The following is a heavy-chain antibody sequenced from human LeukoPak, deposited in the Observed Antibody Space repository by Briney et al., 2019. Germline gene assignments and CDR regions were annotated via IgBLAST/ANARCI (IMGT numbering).Heavy chain of an antibody. CDR3: ARVAVGKGYPFDY. D-gene: IGHD2-15*01. V-gene: IGHV4-39*07. CDR2: IYYSGST. J-gene: IGHJ4*02. Sequence: GTLRLSCAASGFTFSSYGMGWVRQAPGKGLEWIGSIYYSGSTYYNPSLKSRVTISVDTSKNQFSLKLSSVTAADTAVYYCARVAVGKGYPFDYWGQGTLVTVSS. CDR1: GFTFSSYG.